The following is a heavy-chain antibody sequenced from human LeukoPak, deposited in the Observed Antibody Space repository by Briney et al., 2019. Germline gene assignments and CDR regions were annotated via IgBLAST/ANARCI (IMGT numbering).Heavy chain of an antibody. CDR1: GFTFTTYE. J-gene: IGHJ4*02. D-gene: IGHD3-10*01. CDR3: ARDIYGDEDFDY. CDR2: ITSSGDIK. Sequence: GGSLRLSCATSGFTFTTYEMNWVRQAPGKGLEWVSYITSSGDIKTYADPVKGRFTMSRDDAKNSVYLQMNSLRPEDTAVYYCARDIYGDEDFDYWGQGTLISVSS. V-gene: IGHV3-48*03.